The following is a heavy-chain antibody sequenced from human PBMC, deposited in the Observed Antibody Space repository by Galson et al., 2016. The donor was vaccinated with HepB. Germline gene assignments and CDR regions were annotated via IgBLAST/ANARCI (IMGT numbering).Heavy chain of an antibody. CDR2: MSSNRRWI. CDR1: GISLSRNS. Sequence: SLRLSCAASGISLSRNSMNWVRQAPGKGLEWVSSMSSNRRWINYVDSVRGRFTISRDDAKNSLYLQMNSLRAVDTAVYFCARDFRGSTIPARDFDYWGQGTLVTVSS. V-gene: IGHV3-21*01. D-gene: IGHD2-2*01. J-gene: IGHJ4*02. CDR3: ARDFRGSTIPARDFDY.